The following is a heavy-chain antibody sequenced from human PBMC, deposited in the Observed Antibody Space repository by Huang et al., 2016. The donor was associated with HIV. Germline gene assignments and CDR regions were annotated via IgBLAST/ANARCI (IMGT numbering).Heavy chain of an antibody. D-gene: IGHD3-10*01. CDR3: ARAPHYGSGSYYY. CDR2: ITHSGST. V-gene: IGHV4-34*01. Sequence: QVQLHQWGAGLLKPSETLSLTCAVYGGSFSGYYWSWIRQPPGKGLEWSGEITHSGSTNYNPSLKRRVTISEETSKNQFSLKLSSVTAADTAVYYCARAPHYGSGSYYYWGQGTLVTVSS. J-gene: IGHJ4*02. CDR1: GGSFSGYY.